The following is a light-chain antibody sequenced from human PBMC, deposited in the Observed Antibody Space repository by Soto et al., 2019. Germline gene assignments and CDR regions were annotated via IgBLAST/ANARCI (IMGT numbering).Light chain of an antibody. CDR3: SSYTSMSTYV. CDR2: DVT. CDR1: RSDVGGYNY. Sequence: QSVLTQPASVSGSPGQSITISCTGTRSDVGGYNYVYWHQQHPGKAPKLMIYDVTNRPSGVSDRFSGSKSGNTASLTISGLQAEDEADYYCSSYTSMSTYVFGAGTKVTVL. V-gene: IGLV2-14*01. J-gene: IGLJ1*01.